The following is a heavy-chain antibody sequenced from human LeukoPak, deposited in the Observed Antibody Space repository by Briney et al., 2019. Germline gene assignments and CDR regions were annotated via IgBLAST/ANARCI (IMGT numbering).Heavy chain of an antibody. CDR1: GYTFTSYY. D-gene: IGHD2-15*01. Sequence: ASVKVSCKASGYTFTSYYMHWVRQAPGQGLEGMGIINPSGGSTSYAQKFQGRVTMTRDTSTSTVYMELSSLRSEDTAVYYCARDVDCSGGSCYFAFDIWGKGTMVTVSS. V-gene: IGHV1-46*01. CDR2: INPSGGST. J-gene: IGHJ3*02. CDR3: ARDVDCSGGSCYFAFDI.